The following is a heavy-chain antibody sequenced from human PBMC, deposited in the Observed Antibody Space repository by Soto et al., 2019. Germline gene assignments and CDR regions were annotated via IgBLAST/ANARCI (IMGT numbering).Heavy chain of an antibody. J-gene: IGHJ5*02. CDR2: INPNSGGT. CDR3: AREVTIAARPRGRIAVAGTLIA. Sequence: ASVKVSCKASGYTFTGYYMHWVRQAPGQGLEWMGWINPNSGGTNYAQKFQGRVTMTRDTSISTAYMELSRLRSDDTAVYYCAREVTIAARPRGRIAVAGTLIAWGQGTLVTVSS. V-gene: IGHV1-2*02. D-gene: IGHD6-19*01. CDR1: GYTFTGYY.